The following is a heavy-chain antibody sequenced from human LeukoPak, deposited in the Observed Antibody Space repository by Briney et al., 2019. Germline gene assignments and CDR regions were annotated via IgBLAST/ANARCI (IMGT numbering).Heavy chain of an antibody. CDR2: ISSSSSYI. V-gene: IGHV3-21*01. J-gene: IGHJ4*02. CDR3: ARGRGWYGFDY. D-gene: IGHD6-19*01. CDR1: GFTFSSYS. Sequence: PGGSLRLSCAASGFTFSSYSMNWVRQAPGKGLEWVSSISSSSSYIYYADSVEGRFTISRDNAKNSLYLQMNSLRAEDTAVYYCARGRGWYGFDYWGQGTLVTVSS.